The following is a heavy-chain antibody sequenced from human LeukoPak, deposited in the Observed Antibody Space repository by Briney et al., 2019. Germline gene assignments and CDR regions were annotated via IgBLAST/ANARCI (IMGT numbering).Heavy chain of an antibody. V-gene: IGHV3-53*01. J-gene: IGHJ4*02. D-gene: IGHD4-23*01. CDR1: GFTVSSNY. CDR3: ARDMYGRNYFDF. Sequence: GGSLRLSCAASGFTVSSNYMSWVRQAPGKGLEWVSVIYSGGSTYNAVSVKGRFTISRDNSKNTLYLQMNSLRAEDTAVYYCARDMYGRNYFDFWGQGTLVTVSS. CDR2: IYSGGST.